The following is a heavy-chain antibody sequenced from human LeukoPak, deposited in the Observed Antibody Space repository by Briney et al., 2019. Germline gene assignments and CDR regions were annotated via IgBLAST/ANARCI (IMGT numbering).Heavy chain of an antibody. CDR2: ISSTGSP. V-gene: IGHV4-61*09. Sequence: SETLSLTCTVPGEPFTSGTYYWTWLRQPARKGLGWNGQISSTGSPKYNPSFKSPATISVDPSKRQFFLDLTSVSDTGPAVNFCARAQGVPRNWIDPWGQGTRVTVSS. J-gene: IGHJ5*02. D-gene: IGHD6-6*01. CDR1: GEPFTSGTYY. CDR3: ARAQGVPRNWIDP.